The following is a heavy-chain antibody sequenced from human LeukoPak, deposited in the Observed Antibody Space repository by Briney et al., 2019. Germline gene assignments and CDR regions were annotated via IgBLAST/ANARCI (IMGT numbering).Heavy chain of an antibody. D-gene: IGHD1-1*01. CDR2: IYYSGST. CDR3: AGLPRGTQPPDYFHH. CDR1: GGSISSYY. V-gene: IGHV4-59*08. J-gene: IGHJ1*01. Sequence: PSETLSLTCTVSGGSISSYYWSRIRQPPRKGLEWIGYIYYSGSTNYNPSLKSRVTLTLDTSKIQFSLKLSSVTAADTAVYYCAGLPRGTQPPDYFHHWGQGTLVTVSS.